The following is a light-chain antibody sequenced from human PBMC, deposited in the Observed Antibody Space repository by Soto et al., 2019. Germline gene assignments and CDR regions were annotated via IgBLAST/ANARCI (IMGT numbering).Light chain of an antibody. CDR2: GAS. J-gene: IGKJ2*01. Sequence: EIVLTQSPGTLSLSPGERATLSCRASQSVSISYLAWYQQKPGQAPRLLTYGASSRATGIPDRFSGSGSGTDFTLTISRLEPEDFAVYYCQQYGSSSLYTFGQGTKLEIK. CDR1: QSVSISY. V-gene: IGKV3-20*01. CDR3: QQYGSSSLYT.